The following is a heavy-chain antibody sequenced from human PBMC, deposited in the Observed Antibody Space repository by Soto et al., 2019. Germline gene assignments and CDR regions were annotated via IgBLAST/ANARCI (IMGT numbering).Heavy chain of an antibody. J-gene: IGHJ5*02. Sequence: SETLSLTCIVSAVSITSYHWRWIRQFPGKGPEWIAYTSYTGNTEYNPSLKSRVTISIDTSKNQLSLKLTSMTAADTAVYYCARDMHAGFTHYLDPWGQGTLVTPSS. D-gene: IGHD1-26*01. CDR2: TSYTGNT. V-gene: IGHV4-59*01. CDR1: AVSITSYH. CDR3: ARDMHAGFTHYLDP.